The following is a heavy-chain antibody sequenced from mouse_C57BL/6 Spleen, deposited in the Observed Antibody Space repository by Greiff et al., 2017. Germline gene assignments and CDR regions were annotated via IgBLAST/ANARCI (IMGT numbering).Heavy chain of an antibody. CDR3: ARSTMVTATGFAY. D-gene: IGHD2-2*01. Sequence: EVKLVESGGGSVKPGGSLKLSCAASGFTFSSYAMSWVRQTPEKRLEWVATISDGGSYTYYPDNVKGRFTISRDNAKNNLYLQMSHLKSEDTAMYYCARSTMVTATGFAYWGQGTLVTVSS. V-gene: IGHV5-4*03. CDR2: ISDGGSYT. CDR1: GFTFSSYA. J-gene: IGHJ3*01.